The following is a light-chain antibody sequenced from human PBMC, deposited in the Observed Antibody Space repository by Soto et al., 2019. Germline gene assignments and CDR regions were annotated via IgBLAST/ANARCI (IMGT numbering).Light chain of an antibody. CDR1: QSVSSSY. V-gene: IGKV3-20*01. Sequence: EIVLTHSPGTLSLSPGEGATLSFRSSQSVSSSYLAWYQQKPGQAPRLLIYGASSRATGIPDRFSGSGSGAEFTLTISSLQSEDFAVYYCQQYNDWPPTFGQGTKVDIK. CDR2: GAS. CDR3: QQYNDWPPT. J-gene: IGKJ1*01.